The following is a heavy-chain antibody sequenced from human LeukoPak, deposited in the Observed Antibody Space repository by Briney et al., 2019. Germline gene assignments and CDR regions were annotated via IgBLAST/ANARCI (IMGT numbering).Heavy chain of an antibody. V-gene: IGHV3-48*01. D-gene: IGHD2-2*01. CDR3: ARGDIVVVPAAIPPQFDY. CDR1: GFTFSSYS. CDR2: ISSSSSTI. Sequence: GGSLRLSCAASGFTFSSYSMNWVRQAPGKGLEWVSYISSSSSTIYYADSVKGRFTISRDNAKNSLYLQMNSLRAEDTAVYYCARGDIVVVPAAIPPQFDYWGQGTLVTVSS. J-gene: IGHJ4*02.